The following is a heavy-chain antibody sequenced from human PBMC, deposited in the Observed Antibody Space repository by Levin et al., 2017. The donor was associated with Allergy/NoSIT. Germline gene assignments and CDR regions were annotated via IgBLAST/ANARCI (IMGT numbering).Heavy chain of an antibody. CDR2: ISTHNGNT. D-gene: IGHD2-2*01. J-gene: IGHJ6*03. CDR1: GYTFKNYG. CDR3: ARFVVTPVSYFYMDV. V-gene: IGHV1-18*01. Sequence: ASVKVSCKASGYTFKNYGISWVRQAPGQGLEWMGWISTHNGNTNYAQSFQGRVTMTTDTSTSTADMELKSLISDDTAVYYCARFVVTPVSYFYMDVWGKGTTVTVSS.